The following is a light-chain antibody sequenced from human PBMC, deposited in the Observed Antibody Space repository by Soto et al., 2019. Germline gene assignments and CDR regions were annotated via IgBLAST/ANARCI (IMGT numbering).Light chain of an antibody. V-gene: IGLV2-14*01. Sequence: QSALTQPASVSGSPGQSITISCTGSSSDVGGYNYVSWYQQHPGKAPKLMIYEVSNRPSGISNRFSGSKSDTSASLAITGLQAEDEDDYYCQSHDSSLSGNVVFGGGTKVTVL. CDR2: EVS. CDR3: QSHDSSLSGNVV. CDR1: SSDVGGYNY. J-gene: IGLJ2*01.